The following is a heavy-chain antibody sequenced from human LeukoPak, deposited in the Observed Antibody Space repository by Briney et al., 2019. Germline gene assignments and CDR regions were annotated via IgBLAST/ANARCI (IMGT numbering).Heavy chain of an antibody. Sequence: GASVKVSCKASGYTFTGYYMHWVRQAPGQGLEWMGWTNPNSGGTNYAQKLQGRVTMTTDTSTSTAYMELRSLRSDDTAVYYCARGYCSSTSCPVDYWGQGTLVTVSS. CDR2: TNPNSGGT. CDR1: GYTFTGYY. V-gene: IGHV1-2*02. CDR3: ARGYCSSTSCPVDY. J-gene: IGHJ4*02. D-gene: IGHD2-2*01.